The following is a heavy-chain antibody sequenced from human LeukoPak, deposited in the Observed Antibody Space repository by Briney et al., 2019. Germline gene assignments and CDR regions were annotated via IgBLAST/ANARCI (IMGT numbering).Heavy chain of an antibody. D-gene: IGHD6-19*01. CDR1: GFTFSSYS. J-gene: IGHJ4*02. V-gene: IGHV3-21*01. CDR2: ISSSSSYI. Sequence: GGSLRLSCAASGFTFSSYSMNWGRQAPGKGLEWVSSISSSSSYIYYADSVKGRFTISRDNAKNSLYLQMNSLRAEDTAVYYCARVDYSSGWYGFDYWGQGTLVTVSS. CDR3: ARVDYSSGWYGFDY.